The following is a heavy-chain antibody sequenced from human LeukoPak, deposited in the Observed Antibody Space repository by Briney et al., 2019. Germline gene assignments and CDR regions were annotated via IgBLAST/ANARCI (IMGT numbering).Heavy chain of an antibody. CDR2: IYYRGNT. V-gene: IGHV4-39*07. D-gene: IGHD3-9*01. Sequence: SETLSLTCTVSGGSFTDYYWGWIRQPPGKGLEWIGSIYYRGNTFYNPSLRNRVSISIDTSKGRFSLNLNSVTAADTAVYYCASSWVRYFDWLLFDYWGQGTLVTVSS. CDR3: ASSWVRYFDWLLFDY. J-gene: IGHJ4*02. CDR1: GGSFTDYY.